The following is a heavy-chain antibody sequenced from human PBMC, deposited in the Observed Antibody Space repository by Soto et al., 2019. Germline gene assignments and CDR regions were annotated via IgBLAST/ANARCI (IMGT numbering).Heavy chain of an antibody. CDR2: IYSGGRT. D-gene: IGHD3-22*01. V-gene: IGHV3-66*01. J-gene: IGHJ4*02. CDR3: AREATMGRLVVMTGY. CDR1: GLTLTTNS. Sequence: DGPLVESGGGLVQPGGPLSPSCVVSGLTLTTNSMSWFRQAPGKGLEWVSIIYSGGRTYYADSVKGRFTISRDNSKNMLYLQMNSLRAEDTAVYYCAREATMGRLVVMTGYWGQGTLVTVSS.